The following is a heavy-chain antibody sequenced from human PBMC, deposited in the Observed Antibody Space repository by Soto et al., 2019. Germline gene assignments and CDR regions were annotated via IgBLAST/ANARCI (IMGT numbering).Heavy chain of an antibody. CDR2: ISYDGSNK. J-gene: IGHJ3*02. Sequence: QVQLVESGGGVVQPGRSLRLSCAASGFTFSSYAMHWVRQAPGKGLEWVAVISYDGSNKYYADSVKGRFTISRDNSKNTLYLQMNSLRAEDTAVYYCARADYYDSSGYYYRGAFDIWGQGTMVTVSS. V-gene: IGHV3-30-3*01. D-gene: IGHD3-22*01. CDR3: ARADYYDSSGYYYRGAFDI. CDR1: GFTFSSYA.